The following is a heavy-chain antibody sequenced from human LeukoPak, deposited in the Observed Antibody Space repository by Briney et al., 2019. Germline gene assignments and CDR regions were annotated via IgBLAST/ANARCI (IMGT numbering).Heavy chain of an antibody. Sequence: GGSLRLSCGASGFTFSDIWMHWVRQAPGEGLVWVSRIRSDGSDTRYAESVKGRFTISRDNAKNTLYLQMNSLRAEDTAVYYCARDWFHAIDYWGQGTLVTVSS. D-gene: IGHD2/OR15-2a*01. V-gene: IGHV3-74*01. J-gene: IGHJ4*02. CDR1: GFTFSDIW. CDR2: IRSDGSDT. CDR3: ARDWFHAIDY.